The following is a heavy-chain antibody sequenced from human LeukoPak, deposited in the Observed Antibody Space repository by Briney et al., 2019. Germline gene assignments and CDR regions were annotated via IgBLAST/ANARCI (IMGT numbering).Heavy chain of an antibody. J-gene: IGHJ3*01. Sequence: PGGSLRLSCAASGFTFSSYSMNWVRQAPGKGLEWVSSISSSSSYIYYADSVKGRFTISRDNAKNSLTLQMNSLRAEDTAVYYCAREGTIVVGDAFDVWGQGTMVTVSS. V-gene: IGHV3-21*01. D-gene: IGHD2-2*01. CDR3: AREGTIVVGDAFDV. CDR1: GFTFSSYS. CDR2: ISSSSSYI.